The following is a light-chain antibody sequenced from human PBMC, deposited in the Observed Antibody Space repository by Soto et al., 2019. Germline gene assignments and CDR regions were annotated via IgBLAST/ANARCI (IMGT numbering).Light chain of an antibody. CDR3: QQYDTYWT. J-gene: IGKJ1*01. V-gene: IGKV1-5*01. CDR1: QSILSW. CDR2: DAS. Sequence: GDRVTITCRASQSILSWLAWYRHKPGKAPKLLIYDASSLESGVPSRFSGSRSGTEFTLTISSLQPDDIATYYCQQYDTYWTFGQGTKVDIK.